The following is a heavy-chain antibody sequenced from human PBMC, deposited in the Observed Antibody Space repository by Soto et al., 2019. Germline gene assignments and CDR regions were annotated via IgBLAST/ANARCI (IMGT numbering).Heavy chain of an antibody. CDR2: IVVGSGNT. CDR1: GFTFTSSA. V-gene: IGHV1-58*01. Sequence: QMQLVQSGPEVKKPGTSVKVSCKASGFTFTSSAVQWVRQARGQRLEWIGWIVVGSGNTNYAQKFQERVTITRDMSTSTAYMELSSLRSEDTAVYYCAADAGIAAAGTDYWGQGTLVTVSS. J-gene: IGHJ4*02. D-gene: IGHD6-13*01. CDR3: AADAGIAAAGTDY.